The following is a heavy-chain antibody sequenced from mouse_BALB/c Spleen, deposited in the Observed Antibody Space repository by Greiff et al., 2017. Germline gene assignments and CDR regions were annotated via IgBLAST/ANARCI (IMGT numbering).Heavy chain of an antibody. CDR2: INSDGGST. CDR1: EYEFPSHD. J-gene: IGHJ1*01. D-gene: IGHD4-1*01. CDR3: ARHRNWTGGWYFDV. V-gene: IGHV5-2*01. Sequence: EVHLVESGGGLVQPGESLKLSCESNEYEFPSHDMSWFRKTPEKRLELVAAINSDGGSTYYPDTMERRFIISRDNTKKTLYLQMSSLRSEDTALYYCARHRNWTGGWYFDVWGAGTTVTVSS.